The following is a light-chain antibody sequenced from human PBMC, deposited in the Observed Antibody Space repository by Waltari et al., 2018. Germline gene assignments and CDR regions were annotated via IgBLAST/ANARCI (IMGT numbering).Light chain of an antibody. J-gene: IGKJ4*01. CDR3: QQGSILPLT. CDR2: DTS. V-gene: IGKV3-11*01. CDR1: ESVFNY. Sequence: EIVLTQSPVTLSLAAGERATLSCRASESVFNYLAWYQQQPGQSPRLLIYDTSKRATGIPARFSGSGYGTDFTLTINNQEAEDFALYYCQQGSILPLTFGGGTKVEIK.